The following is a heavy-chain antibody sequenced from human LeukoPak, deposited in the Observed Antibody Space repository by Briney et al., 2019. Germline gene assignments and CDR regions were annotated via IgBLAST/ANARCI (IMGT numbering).Heavy chain of an antibody. CDR1: GFTFSTYE. V-gene: IGHV3-48*03. Sequence: SGGSLRLSCAASGFTFSTYEMSWVRQAPGKGLEWVSYISPSGSTIHYADSVKGRFSISRDNAKISLYLQMNSLRAESTGVEYGARGIYDSTGDDYYRPGTDICSQGTMVTVSS. CDR2: ISPSGSTI. J-gene: IGHJ3*02. D-gene: IGHD3-22*01. CDR3: ARGIYDSTGDDYYRPGTDI.